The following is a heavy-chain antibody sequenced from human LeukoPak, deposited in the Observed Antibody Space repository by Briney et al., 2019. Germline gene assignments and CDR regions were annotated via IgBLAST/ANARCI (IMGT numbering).Heavy chain of an antibody. Sequence: PSETLSLTCTVSGGSLSSSSFYWGWIRQPPGKGLEWIGSIYYTGGTYYNPSLKSRVTISVDTSNNQFSLKLSSVTAADTAVYYCAREKGYMVRGKLGYWGQGTLVTVSS. D-gene: IGHD3-10*01. V-gene: IGHV4-39*07. J-gene: IGHJ4*02. CDR1: GGSLSSSSFY. CDR3: AREKGYMVRGKLGY. CDR2: IYYTGGT.